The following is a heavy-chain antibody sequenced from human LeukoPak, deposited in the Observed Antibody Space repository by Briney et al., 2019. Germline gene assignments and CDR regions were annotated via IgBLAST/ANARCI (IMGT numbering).Heavy chain of an antibody. Sequence: NPSETLSLTCTVSGGSISSYYWSWIRQPAGKGLEWIGRIYTSGSTNYNPSLKSRVTMSVDTSKNQFSLKLSSVTAADTAVYYCARVVKRVLGGYYYYYMDVWGKGTTVTVSS. J-gene: IGHJ6*03. CDR1: GGSISSYY. D-gene: IGHD3-10*01. CDR2: IYTSGST. CDR3: ARVVKRVLGGYYYYYMDV. V-gene: IGHV4-4*07.